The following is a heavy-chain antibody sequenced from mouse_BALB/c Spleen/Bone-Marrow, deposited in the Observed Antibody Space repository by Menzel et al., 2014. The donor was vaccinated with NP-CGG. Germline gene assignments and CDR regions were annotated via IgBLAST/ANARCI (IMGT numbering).Heavy chain of an antibody. D-gene: IGHD2-2*01. CDR2: IYPGSGST. CDR1: SYTFTSYW. Sequence: LQQSGSELVRPGASVKLSCKASSYTFTSYWMHWVKQRPGQGLEWIGNIYPGSGSTNYDEKFKSKATLTVDTSSSTAYMQLSSLTSEDSAVYYCTIWFPFAYWGQGTLVTVSA. J-gene: IGHJ3*01. V-gene: IGHV1S22*01. CDR3: TIWFPFAY.